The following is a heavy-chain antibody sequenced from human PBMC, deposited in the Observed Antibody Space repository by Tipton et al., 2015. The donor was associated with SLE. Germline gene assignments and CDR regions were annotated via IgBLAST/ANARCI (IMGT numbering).Heavy chain of an antibody. CDR1: GDPVRSFY. V-gene: IGHV4-59*02. CDR3: ARESEGFDS. J-gene: IGHJ4*02. Sequence: TLSLTCTVSGDPVRSFYWSWIRLPPGKGLEWIGFIHYTGITNYSPSLKSRVSTSVDTSKNQFSLKLTSVTAADTALYYCARESEGFDSWGQGTLVTVSS. CDR2: IHYTGIT.